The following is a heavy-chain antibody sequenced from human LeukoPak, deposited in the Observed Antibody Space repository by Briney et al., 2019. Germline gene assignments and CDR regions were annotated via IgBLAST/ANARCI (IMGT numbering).Heavy chain of an antibody. CDR3: AELGITMIGGV. CDR2: ISSSGSTI. V-gene: IGHV3-48*03. Sequence: GGSLRLSCAPSGFTFNSYDMNWVRQAPGEGLEWVSYISSSGSTIYYADSVKGRFTISRDNAKNSLYLQMNSLRAEDTAVYYCAELGITMIGGVWGKGTTVTISS. D-gene: IGHD3-10*02. J-gene: IGHJ6*04. CDR1: GFTFNSYD.